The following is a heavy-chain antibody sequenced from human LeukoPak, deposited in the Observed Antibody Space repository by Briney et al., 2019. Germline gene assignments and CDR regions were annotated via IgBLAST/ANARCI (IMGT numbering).Heavy chain of an antibody. Sequence: GESLKISCKASGYLFRKNWIGWVRQMPGKGLEWMGIIYPPDSDTRYGREFQGQVTISVDESINTAYLQWSSLEASDTAMYYCARSSTYSPYYFDSWGQGTLVTVSS. CDR3: ARSSTYSPYYFDS. CDR1: GYLFRKNW. D-gene: IGHD2-2*01. CDR2: IYPPDSDT. J-gene: IGHJ4*01. V-gene: IGHV5-51*01.